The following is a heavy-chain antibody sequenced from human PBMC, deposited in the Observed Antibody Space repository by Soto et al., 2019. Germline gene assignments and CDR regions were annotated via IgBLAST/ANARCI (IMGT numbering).Heavy chain of an antibody. CDR3: ARDQQFRNWFDS. Sequence: WASVKVSCKASGYTFSRYAIHWVRQAPGQRLEWMGWINAGNGNTKYSQKFEGRVTLTTDTSAKTVYMELSSLRFEDTALYYCARDQQFRNWFDSWGQGTLVTVSS. CDR1: GYTFSRYA. V-gene: IGHV1-3*01. D-gene: IGHD6-13*01. J-gene: IGHJ5*01. CDR2: INAGNGNT.